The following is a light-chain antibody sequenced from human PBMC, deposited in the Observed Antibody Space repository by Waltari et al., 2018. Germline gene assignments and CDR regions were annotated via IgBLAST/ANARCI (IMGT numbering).Light chain of an antibody. J-gene: IGLJ2*01. CDR1: TTDIGSYNS. CDR3: SSYTRRRVT. V-gene: IGLV2-14*03. CDR2: DVS. Sequence: QSVLTQPASVSGSPGQSITISCTGITTDIGSYNSVSWYLQHPGKAPKLLIFDVSNRPSGVSNRFSGSKSGNTASLTISGLQDEDEADYYCSSYTRRRVTFGGGTKLTVL.